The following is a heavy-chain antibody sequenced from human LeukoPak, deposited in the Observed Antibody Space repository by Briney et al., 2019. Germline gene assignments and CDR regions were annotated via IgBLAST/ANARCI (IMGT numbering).Heavy chain of an antibody. V-gene: IGHV3-23*01. J-gene: IGHJ4*02. CDR1: VFTFSSYA. Sequence: GGSLRLSCAPSVFTFSSYAMNWVRQARGKGLEGVSGISGSGGSTYYADSVKGRFTISRDNSKNTVYLQMNSLRVEDTAVYYCAKQYDFWSGPDYWSQGTLVTVSS. D-gene: IGHD3-3*01. CDR2: ISGSGGST. CDR3: AKQYDFWSGPDY.